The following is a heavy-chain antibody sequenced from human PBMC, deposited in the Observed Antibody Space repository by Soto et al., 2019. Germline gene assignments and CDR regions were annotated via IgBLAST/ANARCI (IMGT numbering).Heavy chain of an antibody. J-gene: IGHJ3*01. CDR1: GLTISGKKY. CDR3: ATWHEREHAYDV. CDR2: LYDVDGS. Sequence: DVQLVKSGGGLIQPGESLRLSCAAFGLTISGKKYVAWLRQAPGKGLEWVSGLYDVDGSFYADSVRGLFTTSSDSSKTTVYLQINDLRLDDTAVYYCATWHEREHAYDVWGQGTTVTVSS. D-gene: IGHD1-1*01. V-gene: IGHV3-53*01.